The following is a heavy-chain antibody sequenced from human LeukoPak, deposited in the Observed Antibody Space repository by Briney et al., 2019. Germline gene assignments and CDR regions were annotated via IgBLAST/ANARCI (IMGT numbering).Heavy chain of an antibody. J-gene: IGHJ1*01. Sequence: SETLSLTCAVSGGSISSGGYSWSWIRQPPGKGLEWIGYIYHSGSTYYNPSLKSRVTISVDRSKNQFSLKLSSVTAADTAVYYCARAVVTPLAAPLAEYFQHWGQGTLVTVSS. D-gene: IGHD3-22*01. CDR1: GGSISSGGYS. CDR3: ARAVVTPLAAPLAEYFQH. CDR2: IYHSGST. V-gene: IGHV4-30-2*01.